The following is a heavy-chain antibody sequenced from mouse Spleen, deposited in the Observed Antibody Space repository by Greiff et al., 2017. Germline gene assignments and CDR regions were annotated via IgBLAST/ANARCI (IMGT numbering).Heavy chain of an antibody. CDR1: GYTFTDYY. D-gene: IGHD1-2*01. CDR3: ARRDYGYDYFDY. J-gene: IGHJ2*01. V-gene: IGHV1-75*01. Sequence: QVQLQQSGPEVVKPGASVKISCKASGYTFTDYYINWVKQRPGQGLEWIGWIFPGSGGTYYNEKFRGKATLTVDKSSNTAYMLLSSLTSEDSAVYFCARRDYGYDYFDYWGQGTTLTVSS. CDR2: IFPGSGGT.